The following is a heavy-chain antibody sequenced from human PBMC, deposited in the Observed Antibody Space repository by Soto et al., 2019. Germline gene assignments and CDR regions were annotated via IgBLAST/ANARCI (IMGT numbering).Heavy chain of an antibody. Sequence: EVQLVETGGGFIQPGGSLRLSCVASGFSVSENYMNWVRQAPGKGLEWVSVIERGGNSYYADSVKGRFIISRDNSKNTLFLQMNSLRADDTAVYHCARDVYGDYTFDSWGQGTLVTVSS. CDR3: ARDVYGDYTFDS. J-gene: IGHJ4*02. V-gene: IGHV3-53*02. CDR2: IERGGNS. CDR1: GFSVSENY. D-gene: IGHD4-17*01.